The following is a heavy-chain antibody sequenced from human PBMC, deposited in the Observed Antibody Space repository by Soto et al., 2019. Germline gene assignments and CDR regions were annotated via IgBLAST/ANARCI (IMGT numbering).Heavy chain of an antibody. CDR3: ARDADCTNGVCGLDY. CDR2: IYYSGST. Sequence: QVQLQESGPGLVKPSQTLSLTCTVSGGSISSGGYYWSWIRQHPGTGLEWIGYIYYSGSTYYNPSLKSRVTISVDTSKNQFSLKLSSVTAADTAVYYCARDADCTNGVCGLDYWGQGTLVTVSS. V-gene: IGHV4-31*03. CDR1: GGSISSGGYY. D-gene: IGHD2-8*01. J-gene: IGHJ4*02.